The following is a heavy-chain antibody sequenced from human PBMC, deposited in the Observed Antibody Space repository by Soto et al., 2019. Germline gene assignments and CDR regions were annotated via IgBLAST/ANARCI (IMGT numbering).Heavy chain of an antibody. V-gene: IGHV3-21*02. J-gene: IGHJ4*02. CDR3: ARDNLAVQGAFDH. CDR2: ITGTSAFL. D-gene: IGHD3-10*02. Sequence: VQLLQSAGGLVKPGGSLRLSCAASGFVFSDFQLNWVRQAPGRGLEWLASITGTSAFLFYADSIKGRFTISRDNPKNFLFLQMDSLGPEDTAVYYCARDNLAVQGAFDHWGQGALVTVSS. CDR1: GFVFSDFQ.